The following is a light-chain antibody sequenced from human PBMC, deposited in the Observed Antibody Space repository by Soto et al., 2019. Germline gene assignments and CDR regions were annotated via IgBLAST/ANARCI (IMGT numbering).Light chain of an antibody. CDR2: EAT. J-gene: IGLJ2*01. Sequence: QSALTQPASVSGSPGQSITISCTGTSSDVGNYDLVSWYQHHPGEAPKLLIYEATRRPSGVPNRFSGSKSGNTASLTISGLHAEDEADYYCSSFTRSSTVIFGGGTKLTVL. V-gene: IGLV2-14*02. CDR3: SSFTRSSTVI. CDR1: SSDVGNYDL.